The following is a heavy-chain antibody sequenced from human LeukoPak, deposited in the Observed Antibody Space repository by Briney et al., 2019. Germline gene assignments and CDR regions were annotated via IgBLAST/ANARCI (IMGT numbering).Heavy chain of an antibody. V-gene: IGHV1-18*01. CDR3: ARGPFRGAISTEWDY. D-gene: IGHD3-16*01. J-gene: IGHJ4*02. CDR1: GYTFTSYG. Sequence: ASVKVSCKASGYTFTSYGISWVRQAPGQGLEWMGWISVYNGNTNYAQKVQGRVTMTTDTSTSTAYMDLRSLRSDDTAVYYCARGPFRGAISTEWDYWGQGTLVTVSS. CDR2: ISVYNGNT.